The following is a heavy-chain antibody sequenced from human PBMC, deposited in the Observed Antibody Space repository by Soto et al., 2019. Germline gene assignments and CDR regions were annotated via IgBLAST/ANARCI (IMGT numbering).Heavy chain of an antibody. V-gene: IGHV3-23*01. CDR1: GFTFSSYV. J-gene: IGHJ4*02. D-gene: IGHD3-16*01. Sequence: GGSLRLSCAASGFTFSSYVMSWVRQAPGKGLEWVSAISGSGGSTYYADSVKGRFTISRDNSKNTLYLQMNSLRAEDTAVYYCAKARAMITFGGVIWGQGTLVTVSS. CDR3: AKARAMITFGGVI. CDR2: ISGSGGST.